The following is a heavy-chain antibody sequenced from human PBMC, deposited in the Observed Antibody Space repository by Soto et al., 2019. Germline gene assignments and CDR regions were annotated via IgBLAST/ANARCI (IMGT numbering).Heavy chain of an antibody. Sequence: GGSLRLSCAASGFTFSSYWMSWVRQAPGKGLEWVANIKQDGSEKYYVDSVKGRFTISRDNAKNSLYLQMNSLRAEDTAVYYCASLGDIVVVPAPDAFDIWGQGTMVTVSS. V-gene: IGHV3-7*01. CDR1: GFTFSSYW. J-gene: IGHJ3*02. D-gene: IGHD2-2*01. CDR2: IKQDGSEK. CDR3: ASLGDIVVVPAPDAFDI.